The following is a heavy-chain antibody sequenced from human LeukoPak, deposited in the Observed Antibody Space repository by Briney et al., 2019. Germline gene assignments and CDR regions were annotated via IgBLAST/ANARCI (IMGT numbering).Heavy chain of an antibody. CDR1: GFTFSSYW. Sequence: GGSLRLSCAASGFTFSSYWMHWVHQAPGKGLVWVSRINSDGSSTSYADSVKGRFTISRDNAKNTLYLQMNSLRAEDTAVYYCASRGPVGYYYYYMDVWGKGTSVTVSS. CDR2: INSDGSST. V-gene: IGHV3-74*01. CDR3: ASRGPVGYYYYYMDV. J-gene: IGHJ6*03. D-gene: IGHD5-12*01.